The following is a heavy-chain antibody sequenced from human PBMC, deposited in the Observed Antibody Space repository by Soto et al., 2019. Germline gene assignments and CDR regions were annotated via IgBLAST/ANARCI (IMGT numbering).Heavy chain of an antibody. J-gene: IGHJ4*02. CDR1: GGSISNYY. V-gene: IGHV4-4*07. D-gene: IGHD6-13*01. CDR2: IYSSGST. Sequence: QVQLQESGPGLVKPSETLSLTCTVCGGSISNYYWTWIRQPAGKGLEWIGRIYSSGSTNYNSSLKSRVTMSVDTSKNQFSLKLTSVTAADTAVYYCARQTTYSSSWYDYWGQGTLVTVSS. CDR3: ARQTTYSSSWYDY.